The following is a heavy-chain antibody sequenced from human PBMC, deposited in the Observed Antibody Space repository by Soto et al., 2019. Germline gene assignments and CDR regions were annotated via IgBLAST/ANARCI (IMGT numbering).Heavy chain of an antibody. D-gene: IGHD3-3*01. CDR3: ARDSTYYDFWSGYYTGTPTSNFDY. CDR1: GYTFTGYY. V-gene: IGHV1-2*02. Sequence: ASGKVSCKASGYTFTGYYMHWVRQAPGQGLEWMGWINPNSGGTNYAQKFQGRVTMTRDTSISTAYMELSRLRSDDTAVYYCARDSTYYDFWSGYYTGTPTSNFDYWGQGTLVTVSS. J-gene: IGHJ4*02. CDR2: INPNSGGT.